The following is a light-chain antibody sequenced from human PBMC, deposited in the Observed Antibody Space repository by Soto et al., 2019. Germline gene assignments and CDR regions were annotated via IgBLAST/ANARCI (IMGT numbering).Light chain of an antibody. Sequence: QSVLTQPPSVSGAPGQRVTISCTGTSSNIGAGYDVHWYQQLPGTAPKLLIYDSTNRPSGVPDRFSGYKSATSASLAIAGLQADDEADYYCQCFDVSLRRVVFGGGTKLTVL. CDR1: SSNIGAGYD. V-gene: IGLV1-40*01. CDR3: QCFDVSLRRVV. J-gene: IGLJ2*01. CDR2: DST.